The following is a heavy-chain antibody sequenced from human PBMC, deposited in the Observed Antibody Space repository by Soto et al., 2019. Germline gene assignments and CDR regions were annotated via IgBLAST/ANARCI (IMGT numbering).Heavy chain of an antibody. CDR2: IIPVFGTT. CDR1: GGTLSTYG. J-gene: IGHJ5*02. D-gene: IGHD2-21*02. Sequence: QLQLVQSGAEVKEPGSSVKVSCQASGGTLSTYGVTWVRQAPGQGLEWMGGIIPVFGTTTYAQKFQGRVTITADESTNSAYLEVNSLRSEDTAVYFCARIGMALVTAGWFDPWGKGTLVTVSS. CDR3: ARIGMALVTAGWFDP. V-gene: IGHV1-69*01.